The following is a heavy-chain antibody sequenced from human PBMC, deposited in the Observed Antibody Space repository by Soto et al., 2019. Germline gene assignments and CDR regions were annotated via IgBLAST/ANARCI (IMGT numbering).Heavy chain of an antibody. J-gene: IGHJ5*01. Sequence: GGSLRLSCAASGFTFSDHYMDWVRQAPGEGLEWVGRSRNKANSYATEYAASVKGRFTISRDDSKNSLYLQMNSLKTEDTAVYYCARGGTYYSAGWFDSWGQGIMVTVSS. CDR1: GFTFSDHY. CDR3: ARGGTYYSAGWFDS. D-gene: IGHD3-10*01. CDR2: SRNKANSYAT. V-gene: IGHV3-72*01.